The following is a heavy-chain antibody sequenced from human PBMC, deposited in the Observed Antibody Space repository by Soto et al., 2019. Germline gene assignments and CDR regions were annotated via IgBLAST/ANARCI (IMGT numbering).Heavy chain of an antibody. CDR1: GGTFSSYA. Sequence: QVQRVQSGAEVKKPGSSVKVSCKASGGTFSSYAISWVRQAPGQGLEWMGGIIPISGTANYAQKFQGRVTITADESTSTAYMELSSLRSEDTAVYSCARSQGSSTSLEIYYYYYYGMDVWGQGTTVTVSS. D-gene: IGHD2-2*01. CDR2: IIPISGTA. CDR3: ARSQGSSTSLEIYYYYYYGMDV. V-gene: IGHV1-69*01. J-gene: IGHJ6*02.